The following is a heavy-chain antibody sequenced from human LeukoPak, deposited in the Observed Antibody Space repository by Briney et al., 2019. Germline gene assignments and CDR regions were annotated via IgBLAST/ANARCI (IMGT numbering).Heavy chain of an antibody. D-gene: IGHD7-27*01. CDR3: AKLPGAYNMDV. CDR1: GFTFSSYA. V-gene: IGHV3-30-3*02. J-gene: IGHJ6*03. Sequence: GGSLRLSCAASGFTFSSYAMHWVRQAPGKGLEWVPVISYDGSNKYYADSVKGRFTISRDNSKNTLYLQMNSLRAEDTAVYYCAKLPGAYNMDVWGQGTTVTVSS. CDR2: ISYDGSNK.